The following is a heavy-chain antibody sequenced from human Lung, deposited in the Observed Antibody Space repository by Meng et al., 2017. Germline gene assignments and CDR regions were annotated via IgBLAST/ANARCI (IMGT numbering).Heavy chain of an antibody. Sequence: QVQPVQSGAEVKKPGSSVKVACKTSGGSFSTYTFSWVRQAPGQGLEWMGGLIPVLNKAKSAPRFQDRVTFTADETTTTAYMELSSLTFEDTAVYFCARGRGNQPLFDFWGQGTLVTVSS. J-gene: IGHJ4*02. D-gene: IGHD2/OR15-2a*01. CDR1: GGSFSTYT. CDR2: LIPVLNKA. CDR3: ARGRGNQPLFDF. V-gene: IGHV1-69*10.